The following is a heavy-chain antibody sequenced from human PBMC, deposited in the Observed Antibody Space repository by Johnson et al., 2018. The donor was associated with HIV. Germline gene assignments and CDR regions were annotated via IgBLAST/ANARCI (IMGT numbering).Heavy chain of an antibody. CDR3: ARGPVDTAMGNDAFDI. Sequence: QMQLVESGGGVVQPGRSLILSCAASGFTFSSYGMHWVRQAPGKGLEWVAVIWYDGSNKNYADSVKGRFTISRDNSKNTLYLQMNSLRAEDTAVYYCARGPVDTAMGNDAFDIWGQGTMVTVSS. J-gene: IGHJ3*02. CDR1: GFTFSSYG. V-gene: IGHV3-33*01. D-gene: IGHD5-18*01. CDR2: IWYDGSNK.